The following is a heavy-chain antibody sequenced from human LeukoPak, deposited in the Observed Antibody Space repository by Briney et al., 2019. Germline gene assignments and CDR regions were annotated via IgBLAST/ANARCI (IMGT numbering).Heavy chain of an antibody. CDR3: ARDRNYYYDSSGYRNR. CDR2: INWNGGST. D-gene: IGHD3-22*01. CDR1: GFTFDDYG. Sequence: PGGSLRLSCAASGFTFDDYGMSWVRQAPGKGLEWVSGINWNGGSTGYADSVKGRFTISRDNAKNSLYLQMNSLRAEDTALYYCARDRNYYYDSSGYRNRWGQGTLVTVSS. J-gene: IGHJ4*02. V-gene: IGHV3-20*04.